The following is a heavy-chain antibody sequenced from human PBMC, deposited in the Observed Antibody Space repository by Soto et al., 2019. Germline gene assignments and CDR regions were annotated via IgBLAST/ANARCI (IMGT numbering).Heavy chain of an antibody. Sequence: GGSLRLSCAASGFTFSSYGMHWVRQAPGKGLEWVAVISYDGSNKYYADSVKGRFTICRDNSKNMLYLQMNSLRAEDTAVYYWAKEVTDAVGTILEWSKGFDYWGQGTLVTVSS. V-gene: IGHV3-30*18. CDR3: AKEVTDAVGTILEWSKGFDY. CDR1: GFTFSSYG. J-gene: IGHJ4*02. CDR2: ISYDGSNK. D-gene: IGHD3-3*01.